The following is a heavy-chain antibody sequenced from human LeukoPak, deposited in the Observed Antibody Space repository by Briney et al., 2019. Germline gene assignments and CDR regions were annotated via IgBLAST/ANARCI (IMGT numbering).Heavy chain of an antibody. CDR1: GYTFTGYY. CDR2: INPNSGGT. Sequence: ASVKVSCKASGYTFTGYYMHWVRQAPGQGLEWMGWINPNSGGTNYAQKLQGRVTMTRDTSISTAYMELSRLRSDDTAVYYCARDRGYDFWSGYYTPPFDYWGQGTLVTVSS. CDR3: ARDRGYDFWSGYYTPPFDY. D-gene: IGHD3-3*01. J-gene: IGHJ4*02. V-gene: IGHV1-2*02.